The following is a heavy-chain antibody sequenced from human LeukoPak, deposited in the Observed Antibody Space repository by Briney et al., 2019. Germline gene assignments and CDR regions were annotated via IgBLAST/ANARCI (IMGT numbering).Heavy chain of an antibody. CDR2: IWYDGSNK. V-gene: IGHV3-33*06. D-gene: IGHD3-22*01. CDR1: GFTFSSYG. J-gene: IGHJ4*02. Sequence: GRSLRLSCAASGFTFSSYGMHWVRQVPGKGLEWVAVIWYDGSNKYYADSVKGRFTISRDNSKNTLYLQMNSLRAEDTAVYYCAKGSFNYYDSSGYYFDYWGQGTLVTVSS. CDR3: AKGSFNYYDSSGYYFDY.